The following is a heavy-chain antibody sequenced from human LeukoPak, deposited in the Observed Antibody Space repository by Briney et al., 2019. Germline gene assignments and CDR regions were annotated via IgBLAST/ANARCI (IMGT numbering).Heavy chain of an antibody. J-gene: IGHJ6*02. CDR2: VNHSGST. CDR3: ARENWVEGSYDILTGYYSYRSRYYYYGMDV. Sequence: NPSETLSLTCAVYGGSFSGYYWSWIRQPPGKGLEWIGEVNHSGSTNYNPSLKSRVTISVDTSKNQFSLKLSSVTAADTAVYYCARENWVEGSYDILTGYYSYRSRYYYYGMDVWGQGTTVTVSS. V-gene: IGHV4-34*01. D-gene: IGHD3-9*01. CDR1: GGSFSGYY.